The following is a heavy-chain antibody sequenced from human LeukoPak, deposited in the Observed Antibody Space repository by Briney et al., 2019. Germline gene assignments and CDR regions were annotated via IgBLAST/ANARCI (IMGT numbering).Heavy chain of an antibody. J-gene: IGHJ5*02. V-gene: IGHV4-39*01. D-gene: IGHD3-22*01. Sequence: SETLSLTCTVSGGSLTNDSYYWAWIRQPPGKGLEWIGSIYYSGSAYYNPSLKSRVTISVDTSKNQFSLRQSSVTAADTAVYYCARQRGYHYDSATNRFSDLWGQGTRVTVSS. CDR2: IYYSGSA. CDR3: ARQRGYHYDSATNRFSDL. CDR1: GGSLTNDSYY.